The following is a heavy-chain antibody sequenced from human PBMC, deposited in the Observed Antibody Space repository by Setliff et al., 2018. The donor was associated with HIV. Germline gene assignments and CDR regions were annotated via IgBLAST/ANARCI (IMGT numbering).Heavy chain of an antibody. Sequence: SETLSLTCTVPGGSINRSNYYWGWIRQPPGKGLEWIGTISYTGSTYYDPSLKSRVTISLDTSKNQVFLKLSFVTAPDTAVYYCARGISFSDPGGFDYWGQGTLVTVSS. CDR1: GGSINRSNYY. D-gene: IGHD6-13*01. J-gene: IGHJ4*02. V-gene: IGHV4-39*01. CDR2: ISYTGST. CDR3: ARGISFSDPGGFDY.